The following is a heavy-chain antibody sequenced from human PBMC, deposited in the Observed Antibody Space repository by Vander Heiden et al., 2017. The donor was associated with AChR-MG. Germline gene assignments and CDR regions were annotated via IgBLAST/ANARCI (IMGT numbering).Heavy chain of an antibody. Sequence: EVQLVQSGAEVKKPGESLKISCKGSGYSFTGYWIGWVRQRPGKGLEWMGIIYPGDSDTRYSPSFQGQVTISADKSISTAYLQWSSLKASDTAMYYCARHYRQRDDAFDIWGQGTMVTVSS. J-gene: IGHJ3*02. V-gene: IGHV5-51*01. CDR2: IYPGDSDT. CDR1: GYSFTGYW. CDR3: ARHYRQRDDAFDI.